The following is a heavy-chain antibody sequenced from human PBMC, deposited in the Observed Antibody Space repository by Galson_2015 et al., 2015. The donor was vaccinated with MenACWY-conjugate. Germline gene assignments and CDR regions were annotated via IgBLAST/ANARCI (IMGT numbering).Heavy chain of an antibody. CDR3: AKWRGGRGAFDI. D-gene: IGHD2-15*01. CDR1: GFTFTSYG. Sequence: LRLSCAASGFTFTSYGMSWVRQAPGKGLEWVSGISSSGETTSYADSVKGRFTMSRDNSKNTLYLQMSSLRAEDTAVYYCAKWRGGRGAFDIWGQGTMVTVSS. J-gene: IGHJ3*02. CDR2: ISSSGETT. V-gene: IGHV3-23*01.